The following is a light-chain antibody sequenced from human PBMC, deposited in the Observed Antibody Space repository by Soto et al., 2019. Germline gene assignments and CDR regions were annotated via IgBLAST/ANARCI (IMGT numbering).Light chain of an antibody. CDR3: QHYDGSPRT. CDR2: GVL. V-gene: IGKV3-20*01. Sequence: ENVLTQSPGTVSLSPGERATLSCRASQGVTSNHLAWYQQKPGQAPRLLIYGVLNRATGIPDRFSGSGSGTDFTLTITRLEPEDSAVYFCQHYDGSPRTFGQGTKLEIK. CDR1: QGVTSNH. J-gene: IGKJ2*01.